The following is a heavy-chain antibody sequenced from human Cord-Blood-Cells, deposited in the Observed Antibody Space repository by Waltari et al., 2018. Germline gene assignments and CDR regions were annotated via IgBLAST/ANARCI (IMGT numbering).Heavy chain of an antibody. CDR1: GGTFSSYA. CDR3: AREELDYYDSSGYYFDY. CDR2: IIPILGIA. D-gene: IGHD3-22*01. V-gene: IGHV1-69*04. J-gene: IGHJ4*02. Sequence: QVQLVQSGAEVKKPGPSVKVSCKASGGTFSSYATSLRRQAPGQGLEWMGGIIPILGIANYAQKFQGRVTITADESTSTAYMELSSLRSEDTAVYYCAREELDYYDSSGYYFDYWGQGTLVTVSS.